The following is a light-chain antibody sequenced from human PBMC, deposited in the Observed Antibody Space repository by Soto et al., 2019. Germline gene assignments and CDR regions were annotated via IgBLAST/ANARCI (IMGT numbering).Light chain of an antibody. CDR1: QSVSSSY. J-gene: IGKJ1*01. CDR3: QKYGSSPVT. V-gene: IGKV3-20*01. Sequence: EIVLTHSPGTLSFSPLEIATLSFSSSQSVSSSYLAWYQQKPGQAPRLLIYGAFNRATGIPDRFSGSGSGTDFTLTFSRLEPEDFAVYYCQKYGSSPVTFGQGTKVDIK. CDR2: GAF.